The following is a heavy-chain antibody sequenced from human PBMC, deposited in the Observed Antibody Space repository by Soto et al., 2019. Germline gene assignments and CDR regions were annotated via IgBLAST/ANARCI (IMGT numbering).Heavy chain of an antibody. J-gene: IGHJ6*02. CDR1: GFTVSNNY. D-gene: IGHD3-22*01. CDR3: ARDYDYSGGTSGGMDV. CDR2: MYRGDST. V-gene: IGHV3-53*01. Sequence: DVQVVESGGGLIQPGGSLRLSCAASGFTVSNNYMSWVRQGPGKGLEWVSTMYRGDSTYYADSVKGRFTISRDNSKNTQDTLMNSLRTEDTAVYYCARDYDYSGGTSGGMDVWGQGTTVTVSS.